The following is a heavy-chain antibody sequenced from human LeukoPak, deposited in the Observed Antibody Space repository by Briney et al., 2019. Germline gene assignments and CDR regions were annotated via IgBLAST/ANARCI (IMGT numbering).Heavy chain of an antibody. CDR2: ISGSGGST. CDR3: AKELTARPYGQSDY. Sequence: GGSLRLSCAVSGFTVSSNYMSWVRQAPGKGLEWVSAISGSGGSTYYADSVKGRFTISRDNSKNTLYLQMNSLRAEDTAVYYCAKELTARPYGQSDYWGQGTLVTVSS. D-gene: IGHD6-6*01. J-gene: IGHJ4*02. CDR1: GFTVSSNY. V-gene: IGHV3-23*01.